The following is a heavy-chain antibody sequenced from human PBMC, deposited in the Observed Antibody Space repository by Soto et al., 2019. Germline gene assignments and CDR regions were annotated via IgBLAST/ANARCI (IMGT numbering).Heavy chain of an antibody. CDR2: IKQDGSEA. V-gene: IGHV3-7*04. CDR3: TGGSGWLQTD. Sequence: EVQLVESGGGLVQPGGSLRLSCADSGFSSSPFWMTWVRQAPGKGLEWVALIKQDGSEALYVDSVKGRFTISRDNAKNSVYLHMDSLRVEDMAVYYCTGGSGWLQTDWGQGTLVTVSS. J-gene: IGHJ4*02. D-gene: IGHD6-19*01. CDR1: GFSSSPFW.